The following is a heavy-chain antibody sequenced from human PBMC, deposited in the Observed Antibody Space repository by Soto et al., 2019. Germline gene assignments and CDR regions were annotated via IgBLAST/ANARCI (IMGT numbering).Heavy chain of an antibody. Sequence: SCAASGFTFSSYGMHWVRQAPGKGLEWVAVIWYDGSNKYYADSVKGRFTISRDNSKNTLYLQMNSLRAEDTAVYYCARDVLYYDILTGNDYFDYWGQGTLVTVSS. CDR3: ARDVLYYDILTGNDYFDY. CDR1: GFTFSSYG. D-gene: IGHD3-9*01. CDR2: IWYDGSNK. J-gene: IGHJ4*02. V-gene: IGHV3-33*01.